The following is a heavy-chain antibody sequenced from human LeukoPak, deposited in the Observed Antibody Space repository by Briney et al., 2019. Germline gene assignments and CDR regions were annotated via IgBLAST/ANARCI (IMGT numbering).Heavy chain of an antibody. J-gene: IGHJ1*01. CDR3: AAGLLWFGELKYFQH. Sequence: SETLSLTCAVYGGSFSGYYWSWIRQPPGKGLEWIGEINHSGSTNYNPSLKSRVTISVDTSKNQFSLKLSSVTAADTAVYYCAAGLLWFGELKYFQHWGQGTLVTVSS. V-gene: IGHV4-34*01. CDR1: GGSFSGYY. CDR2: INHSGST. D-gene: IGHD3-10*01.